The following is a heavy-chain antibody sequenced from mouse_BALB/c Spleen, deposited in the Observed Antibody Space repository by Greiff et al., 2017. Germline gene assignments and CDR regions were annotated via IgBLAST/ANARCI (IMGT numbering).Heavy chain of an antibody. V-gene: IGHV5-17*02. CDR2: ISSGSSTI. CDR3: ARGRDRYDYYAMDY. D-gene: IGHD2-14*01. Sequence: EVKVEESGGGLVQPGGSRKLSCAASGFTFSSFGMHWVRQAPEKGLEWVAYISSGSSTIYYADTVKGRFTISRDNPKNTLFLQMTSLRSEDTAMYYCARGRDRYDYYAMDYWGQGTSVTVSS. J-gene: IGHJ4*01. CDR1: GFTFSSFG.